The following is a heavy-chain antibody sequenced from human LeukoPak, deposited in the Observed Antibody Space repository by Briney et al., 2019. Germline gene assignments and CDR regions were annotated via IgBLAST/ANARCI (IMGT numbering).Heavy chain of an antibody. CDR3: ARGGYGDYRH. Sequence: ASVKVSCKASGGTFSSYATSWVRQAPGQGLEWMGGIIPIFGTANYAQKFQGRVTITTDESTSTAYMELSSLRSEGTAVYYCARGGYGDYRHWGQGTLVTVSS. CDR2: IIPIFGTA. CDR1: GGTFSSYA. D-gene: IGHD4-17*01. V-gene: IGHV1-69*05. J-gene: IGHJ4*02.